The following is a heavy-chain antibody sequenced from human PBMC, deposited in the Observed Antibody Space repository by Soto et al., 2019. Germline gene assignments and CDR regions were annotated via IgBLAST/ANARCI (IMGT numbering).Heavy chain of an antibody. Sequence: PSETLSPTCAVSGGSISSTNWWSCVRQSPGKGVEWIGEIYHNGSPDYNPSLKSRVTISVDKSKNDVFLKLTSVTAADTAMYFCGRWLGTSYGMDVWGQGTAVTVSS. CDR2: IYHNGSP. D-gene: IGHD3-10*01. J-gene: IGHJ6*02. V-gene: IGHV4-4*02. CDR1: GGSISSTNW. CDR3: GRWLGTSYGMDV.